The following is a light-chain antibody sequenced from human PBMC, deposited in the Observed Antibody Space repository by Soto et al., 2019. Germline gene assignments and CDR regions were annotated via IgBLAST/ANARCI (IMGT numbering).Light chain of an antibody. Sequence: DIQMTQSPSSLSASVGDRVTITCRASEDIRNDLGWYQQKPGKAPKLLIYDASSLESGVPSRFSGSGSGTEFTLTISSLQPDDFATYYCQQYNSYSTTFGQGTKVDIK. CDR1: EDIRND. J-gene: IGKJ1*01. V-gene: IGKV1-17*01. CDR3: QQYNSYSTT. CDR2: DAS.